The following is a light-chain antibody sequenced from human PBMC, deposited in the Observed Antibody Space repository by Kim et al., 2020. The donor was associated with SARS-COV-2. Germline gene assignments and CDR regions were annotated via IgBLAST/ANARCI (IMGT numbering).Light chain of an antibody. V-gene: IGLV1-40*03. Sequence: RVTISCTGSSSSIGAGYDVHWYQQLPGTAPQLLIYANSNRPSGVPDRFSGSKSGASASLAITGLQAEDEADYYCQSYDSSLNGGVFGGGTKLTVL. J-gene: IGLJ2*01. CDR1: SSSIGAGYD. CDR2: ANS. CDR3: QSYDSSLNGGV.